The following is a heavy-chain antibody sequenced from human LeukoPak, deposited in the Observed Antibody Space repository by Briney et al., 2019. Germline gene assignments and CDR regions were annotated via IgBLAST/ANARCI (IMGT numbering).Heavy chain of an antibody. CDR3: ARGGDSSGYEGRFDP. CDR2: IYYTGST. CDR1: GGSISRNGYS. J-gene: IGHJ5*02. Sequence: PSQTLSLTCAVSGGSISRNGYSWSWIRQPPGKGLDWIAYIYYTGSTYYNPSLKSRVTISLDTSKNQFSLKLTSVTAADTAVYYCARGGDSSGYEGRFDPWGQGTLVTVSS. V-gene: IGHV4-30-4*07. D-gene: IGHD3-22*01.